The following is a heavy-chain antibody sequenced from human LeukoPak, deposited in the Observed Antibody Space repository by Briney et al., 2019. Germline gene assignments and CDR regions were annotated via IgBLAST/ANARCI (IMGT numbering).Heavy chain of an antibody. CDR2: ISSSSSYI. Sequence: GWSLRLSCAASGFTFSSYSMNWVRQAPGKGLEWVSSISSSSSYIYYADSVKGRFTISRDNAKNSLYLQMNSLRAEDTAVYYCARVGILNWFDPWGQGTLVTVSS. J-gene: IGHJ5*02. CDR1: GFTFSSYS. CDR3: ARVGILNWFDP. V-gene: IGHV3-21*01.